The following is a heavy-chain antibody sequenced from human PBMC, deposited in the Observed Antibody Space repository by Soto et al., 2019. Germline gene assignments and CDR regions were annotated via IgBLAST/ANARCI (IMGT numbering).Heavy chain of an antibody. V-gene: IGHV3-11*01. CDR2: ISISGTTI. CDR3: ARFRGDGYYNF. Sequence: QVQLVESGGGLVKPGGSLRLSCAASGFTLSDYYMTWIRQAPGKGLEWVSDISISGTTIHYADSVRGRFTISRDNAKNSLWFQMNTLRAEDRAVFYFARFRGDGYYNFWGQATLATVSS. CDR1: GFTLSDYY. J-gene: IGHJ4*02. D-gene: IGHD3-9*01.